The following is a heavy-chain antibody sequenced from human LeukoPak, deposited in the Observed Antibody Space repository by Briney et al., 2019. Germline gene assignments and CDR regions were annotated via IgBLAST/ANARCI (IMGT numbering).Heavy chain of an antibody. CDR1: GFTFSSYA. D-gene: IGHD5-24*01. CDR3: AKDMRDGYNYP. CDR2: ISGSGGST. J-gene: IGHJ5*02. V-gene: IGHV3-23*01. Sequence: GGSLRLSCAASGFTFSSYAMSWVRQAPGKGLEWVSAISGSGGSTYYADSVKGRFTISRDNSKNTLYQQMNSLRAEDTAVYYCAKDMRDGYNYPWGQGTLVTVSS.